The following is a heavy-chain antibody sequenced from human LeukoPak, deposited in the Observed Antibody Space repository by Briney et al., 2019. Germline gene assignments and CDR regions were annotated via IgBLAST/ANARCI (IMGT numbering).Heavy chain of an antibody. CDR1: GFTFSSYA. CDR2: ISGSGGST. D-gene: IGHD3-10*01. CDR3: ATPVLLWFGELKPFDY. Sequence: GGSLRLSCAASGFTFSSYAMNWVRQAPGKGLEWVSAISGSGGSTYYADSVKGRFTISRDNSKNTLYLQMNSLRAEDTAVYYCATPVLLWFGELKPFDYWGQGTLVTVSS. V-gene: IGHV3-23*01. J-gene: IGHJ4*02.